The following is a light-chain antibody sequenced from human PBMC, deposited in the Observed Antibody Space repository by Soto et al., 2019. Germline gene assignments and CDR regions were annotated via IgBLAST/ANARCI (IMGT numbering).Light chain of an antibody. CDR3: QQYYSTPRLT. CDR2: AAS. J-gene: IGKJ4*01. CDR1: QSISSY. V-gene: IGKV1-39*01. Sequence: DIQMTQSPSSLSASVGDRVTITCRASQSISSYLNWYQQKPGKAPKLLIYAASSLQSGVPSRFSGSGSGTDFTLTISSLQPEDFATYYCQQYYSTPRLTFGGGTKVESK.